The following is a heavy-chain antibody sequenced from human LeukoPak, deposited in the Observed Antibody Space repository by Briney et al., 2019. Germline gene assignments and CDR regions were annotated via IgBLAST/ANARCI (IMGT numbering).Heavy chain of an antibody. D-gene: IGHD5-12*01. Sequence: GGSLRLSCAASGFTFDDYGMSWVRQAPGKGLEWVSGINWNGGSTGYADSGKGRFTISRDNARNSLSLQVNSLRAEDTALYYCARLIGATGYVFYIWGQGTMVTVSS. CDR2: INWNGGST. J-gene: IGHJ3*02. CDR3: ARLIGATGYVFYI. CDR1: GFTFDDYG. V-gene: IGHV3-20*04.